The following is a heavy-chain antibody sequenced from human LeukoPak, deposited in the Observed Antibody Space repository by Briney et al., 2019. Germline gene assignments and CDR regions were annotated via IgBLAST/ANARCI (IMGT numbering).Heavy chain of an antibody. D-gene: IGHD3-3*01. CDR2: ISSSSSYI. V-gene: IGHV3-21*01. CDR1: GFTFSSYS. Sequence: GGSLRLSCAASGFTFSSYSMNWVRQAPGKGLEWVSSISSSSSYIYYADSVKGRFTISRDNAKNSLYLQMNSLRAEDTAVYYCARDPTIFGGGGFDYWGQGTLVTVSS. CDR3: ARDPTIFGGGGFDY. J-gene: IGHJ4*02.